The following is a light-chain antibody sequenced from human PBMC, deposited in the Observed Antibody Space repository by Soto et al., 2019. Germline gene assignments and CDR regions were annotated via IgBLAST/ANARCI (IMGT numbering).Light chain of an antibody. CDR1: SSDIDGYNH. CDR3: CSYAGSIPFV. V-gene: IGLV2-11*01. J-gene: IGLJ1*01. Sequence: QSALTQPRSVSGSPGQSVTVSCTGTSSDIDGYNHVSWYQHHPGKAPKLMIYDVNNRPSGVPDRFSGSKSGNTASLTISGLQAEDEADYYCCSYAGSIPFVFGTGTKVTVL. CDR2: DVN.